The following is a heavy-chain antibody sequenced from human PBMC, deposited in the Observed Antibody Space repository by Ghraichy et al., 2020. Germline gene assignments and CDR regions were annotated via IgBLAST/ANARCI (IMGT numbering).Heavy chain of an antibody. D-gene: IGHD6-19*01. V-gene: IGHV3-7*01. CDR2: IKQDGSEK. J-gene: IGHJ4*02. CDR3: ARDEYSSGWPHFDY. CDR1: GFTFSSYW. Sequence: GGSLRLSCAASGFTFSSYWMSWVRQAPGKGLEWVANIKQDGSEKYYVDSVKGRFTISRDNAKNSLYLQMNSLRAEDTAVYYCARDEYSSGWPHFDYWGQGTLVTVSS.